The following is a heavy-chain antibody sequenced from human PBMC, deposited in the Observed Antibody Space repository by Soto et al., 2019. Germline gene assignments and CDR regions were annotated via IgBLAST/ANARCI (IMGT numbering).Heavy chain of an antibody. V-gene: IGHV3-11*06. J-gene: IGHJ6*02. CDR3: ARDLAWKRGKVGRYYYGMDV. CDR2: ISTRSTYT. CDR1: GFIFSDYY. D-gene: IGHD1-1*01. Sequence: QVLLVESGGGLVKPGGSLRLSCAASGFIFSDYYMSWVRQTPGKGLEWVSYISTRSTYTNYADSVKGRITISRDNAKNSLYLQMDSLRVEDTAVYYCARDLAWKRGKVGRYYYGMDVWGQGTTVTVSS.